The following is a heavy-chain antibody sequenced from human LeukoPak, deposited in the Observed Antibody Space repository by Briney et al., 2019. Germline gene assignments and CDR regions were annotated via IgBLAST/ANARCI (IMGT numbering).Heavy chain of an antibody. CDR3: ARAYYHASSDYYFPLDY. CDR2: ISYDGSNK. D-gene: IGHD3-22*01. V-gene: IGHV3-30*04. J-gene: IGHJ4*02. Sequence: GGSLRLSCAASGFTFSSYAMHWVRHAPGKGLEWVAVISYDGSNKYYADSVKGRFTISRDNSKNTLYLQMNSLRSEDTAVFYCARAYYHASSDYYFPLDYWGQGTLVTVSS. CDR1: GFTFSSYA.